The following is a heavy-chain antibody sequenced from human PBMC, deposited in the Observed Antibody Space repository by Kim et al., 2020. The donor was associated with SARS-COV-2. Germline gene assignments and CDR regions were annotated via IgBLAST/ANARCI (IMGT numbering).Heavy chain of an antibody. V-gene: IGHV1-18*01. J-gene: IGHJ5*02. Sequence: ASVKVSCKASGYTFTSYGISWVRQAPGQGLEWMGWISAYNGNTNYAQKLQGRVTMTTDTSTSTAYMELRSLRSDDTAVYYCARVPWELPHHDWFDPWGQGTLVTVSS. CDR2: ISAYNGNT. CDR1: GYTFTSYG. D-gene: IGHD1-26*01. CDR3: ARVPWELPHHDWFDP.